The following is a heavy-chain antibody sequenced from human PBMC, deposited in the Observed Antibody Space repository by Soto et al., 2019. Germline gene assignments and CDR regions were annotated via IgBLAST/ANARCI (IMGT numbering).Heavy chain of an antibody. J-gene: IGHJ5*01. CDR1: GFTFSSYS. V-gene: IGHV3-48*01. Sequence: PGGSLRLSCAASGFTFSSYSMNWVRQAPGKGLEYVSCVSTNSSTTYYADSVKGRFTISRDNAKNTLYLQMSSLRAEDTAGYYCVSDLYAQRHSDSRAQGT. CDR2: VSTNSSTT. CDR3: VSDLYAQRHSDS. D-gene: IGHD6-25*01.